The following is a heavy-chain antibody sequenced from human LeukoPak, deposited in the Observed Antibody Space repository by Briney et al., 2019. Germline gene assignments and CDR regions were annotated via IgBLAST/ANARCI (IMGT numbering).Heavy chain of an antibody. J-gene: IGHJ6*02. D-gene: IGHD1-7*01. Sequence: GGSLRLSCAASGFTFSSYAMSWVRQAPGKGLEWVSGISGGGGSTFYAGSVKGRFTISRDNSKNTLYLQMSSLRAEDTALYYCAKEGRNYVSYGMDVWGQGTTVTVSS. CDR1: GFTFSSYA. CDR2: ISGGGGST. V-gene: IGHV3-23*01. CDR3: AKEGRNYVSYGMDV.